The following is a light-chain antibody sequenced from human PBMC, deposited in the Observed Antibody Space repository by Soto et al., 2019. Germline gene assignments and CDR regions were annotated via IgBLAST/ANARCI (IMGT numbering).Light chain of an antibody. CDR3: YSAAGIDLVV. J-gene: IGLJ2*01. CDR1: VLAKKY. CDR2: NDS. Sequence: SYELTQPSSVSVSPGQTARITCSGGVLAKKYARWFQQKPGQAPVLLIYNDSERPSGIPERFSGSGSGTTVTLTISGAQVEDEADYYCYSAAGIDLVVFGGGTQLTVL. V-gene: IGLV3-27*01.